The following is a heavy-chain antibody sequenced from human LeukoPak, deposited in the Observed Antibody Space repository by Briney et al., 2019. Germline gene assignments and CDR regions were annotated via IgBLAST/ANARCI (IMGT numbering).Heavy chain of an antibody. V-gene: IGHV4-38-2*02. CDR2: IYHSGST. CDR3: AREYDYIWGSYRYPHPHWFDP. Sequence: SETLSLTCAVSGHSISSGYYWGWIRQPPGKGLEWIGSIYHSGSTYYNPSLKSRVTISVDRSKNQFSLKLSSVTAADTAVYYCAREYDYIWGSYRYPHPHWFDPWGQGTLVTVSS. D-gene: IGHD3-16*02. J-gene: IGHJ5*02. CDR1: GHSISSGYY.